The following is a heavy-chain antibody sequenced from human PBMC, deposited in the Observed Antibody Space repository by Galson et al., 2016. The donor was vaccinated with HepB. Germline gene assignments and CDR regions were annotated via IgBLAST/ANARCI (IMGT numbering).Heavy chain of an antibody. J-gene: IGHJ6*02. V-gene: IGHV3-11*06. CDR2: ISSSSSYT. Sequence: SLRLSCAASGFTFSDSYMSWIRQAPGKGLEWVSYISSSSSYTNYADSVKDRFTISRDNAKNSLYLQMSSLRVEDTAVYYCARKGAAAAGHALDVWGQGTTVTVSS. CDR1: GFTFSDSY. CDR3: ARKGAAAAGHALDV. D-gene: IGHD6-13*01.